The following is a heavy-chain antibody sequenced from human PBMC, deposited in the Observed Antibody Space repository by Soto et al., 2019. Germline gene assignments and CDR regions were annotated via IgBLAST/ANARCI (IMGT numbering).Heavy chain of an antibody. CDR1: GFNFYNYA. Sequence: EVQLLESGGDFVQPGGSLRLSCAASGFNFYNYAMSWVRQAPGKGLEWVSTISGTGATTYYADSVKGRFTISRDNSKDTLYLQMNSLTAEDTAVYFCAKDLYGDFDFWGQGTLVTVSS. CDR2: ISGTGATT. V-gene: IGHV3-23*01. J-gene: IGHJ4*02. CDR3: AKDLYGDFDF. D-gene: IGHD4-17*01.